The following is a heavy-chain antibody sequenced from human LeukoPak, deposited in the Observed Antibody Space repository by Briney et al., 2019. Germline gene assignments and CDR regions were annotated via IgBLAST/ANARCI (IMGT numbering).Heavy chain of an antibody. CDR3: ARDSGYSSSWLWYFDL. J-gene: IGHJ2*01. D-gene: IGHD6-13*01. CDR1: GGSISSYY. V-gene: IGHV4-59*01. Sequence: PSETLSLTCTVSGGSISSYYWSWIRQPPGKGLEWIGYIYYSGSTNYNPSLKSRVTISVDTSKNQFSLKLSSVTAADTAVYYCARDSGYSSSWLWYFDLWGRGTLVTVSS. CDR2: IYYSGST.